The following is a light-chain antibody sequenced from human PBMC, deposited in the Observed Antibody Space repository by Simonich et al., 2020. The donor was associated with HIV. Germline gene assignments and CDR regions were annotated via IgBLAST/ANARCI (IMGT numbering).Light chain of an antibody. J-gene: IGKJ2*01. CDR1: QDISNY. V-gene: IGKV1-12*01. Sequence: DIQMTQSPSSLSASVGDRVTITCRANQDISNYLAWYQQKPGKVPKLLIYGASSLQSGVPSRFSGSGSGTDFTLTISSLQPEDFATYYCQQANSFPYTFGQGTKLEIK. CDR2: GAS. CDR3: QQANSFPYT.